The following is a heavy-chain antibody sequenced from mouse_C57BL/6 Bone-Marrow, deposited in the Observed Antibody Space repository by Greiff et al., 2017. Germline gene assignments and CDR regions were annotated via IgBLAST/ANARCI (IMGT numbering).Heavy chain of an antibody. Sequence: VQLQQSGPELVKPGASVKISCKASGYSFTGYYMNWVKQSPEKSLEWIGEINPSTGGTTYNQKFKAKATLTVDKSSSTAYMQLKSLTSEDSAVYYCASYYYGFYAMDYWGQGTSVTVSS. CDR1: GYSFTGYY. D-gene: IGHD1-1*01. V-gene: IGHV1-42*01. CDR2: INPSTGGT. CDR3: ASYYYGFYAMDY. J-gene: IGHJ4*01.